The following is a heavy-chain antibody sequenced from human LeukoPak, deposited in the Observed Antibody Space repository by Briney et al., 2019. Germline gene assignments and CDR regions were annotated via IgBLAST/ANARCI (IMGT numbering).Heavy chain of an antibody. V-gene: IGHV6-1*01. CDR3: ARGFTAYPAYYGLDV. D-gene: IGHD2-21*02. CDR2: TYYSSMWYN. J-gene: IGHJ6*02. CDR1: GDSVSSNSAA. Sequence: SQTLSLTCAISGDSVSSNSAAWNWIRQSPSRGLEWLGRTYYSSMWYNDYAALVKSRVTINRDTSKNQFSLQLNSVTPADSAVYYCARGFTAYPAYYGLDVWAKGPRSPSP.